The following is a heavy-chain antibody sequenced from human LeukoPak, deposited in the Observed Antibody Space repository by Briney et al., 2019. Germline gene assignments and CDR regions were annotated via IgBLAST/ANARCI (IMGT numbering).Heavy chain of an antibody. J-gene: IGHJ4*02. V-gene: IGHV3-48*04. CDR2: ISSSSSTI. CDR3: ASPGYSFDY. CDR1: GFTFSTYV. Sequence: GGSLRLSCAASGFTFSTYVMNWVRQAPGKGLEWVSYISSSSSTIYYAASVKGRVTISRDNAKNSLYLQMNSLRAEDTAVYYCASPGYSFDYWGQGTLVTVSS.